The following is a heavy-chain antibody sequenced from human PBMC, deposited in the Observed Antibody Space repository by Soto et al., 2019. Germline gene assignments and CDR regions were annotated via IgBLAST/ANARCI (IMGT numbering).Heavy chain of an antibody. J-gene: IGHJ4*02. Sequence: SETLSLTCTVSGGSIRSSTYYWGWIRQPPGKGLEWIGSIYHSGSTNYNPSLKSRVTISVDTSKNQFSLKLTSVTAADTAVYYCARDKITGLFDYWGQGTLVTVSS. CDR1: GGSIRSSTYY. CDR2: IYHSGST. V-gene: IGHV4-39*07. D-gene: IGHD2-8*02. CDR3: ARDKITGLFDY.